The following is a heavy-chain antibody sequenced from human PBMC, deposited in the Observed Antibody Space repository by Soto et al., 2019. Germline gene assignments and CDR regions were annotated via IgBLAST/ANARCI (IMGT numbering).Heavy chain of an antibody. CDR2: IYHSGST. J-gene: IGHJ3*02. CDR1: GGSISSGGYS. CDR3: ARGGVVLWFGELYGYAFEI. V-gene: IGHV4-30-2*01. Sequence: QLQLQESGSGLVKPSQTLSLTCAVSGGSISSGGYSWSWIRQPPGKGLEWIGYIYHSGSTYYNPPHKRRDTISVDRTKNQSSLRRSSVTAADTAVYYCARGGVVLWFGELYGYAFEIWGQGAMVTDSS. D-gene: IGHD3-10*01.